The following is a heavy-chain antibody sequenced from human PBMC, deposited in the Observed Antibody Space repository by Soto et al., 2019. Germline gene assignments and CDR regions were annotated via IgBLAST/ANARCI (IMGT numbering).Heavy chain of an antibody. D-gene: IGHD6-6*01. Sequence: GGSLRLSCAASGFTFSTISMNWVRQAPGKRLEWVSYINPVSSTMYYADSVKGRFTISRDNARNSLFLQMNSLRAEDTAVYYCARGSIKDLGQGTQVTVSS. CDR3: ARGSIKD. CDR2: INPVSSTM. V-gene: IGHV3-48*01. CDR1: GFTFSTIS. J-gene: IGHJ4*02.